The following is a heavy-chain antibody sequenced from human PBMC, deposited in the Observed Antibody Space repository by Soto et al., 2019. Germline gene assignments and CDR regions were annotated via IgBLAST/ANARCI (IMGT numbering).Heavy chain of an antibody. Sequence: PGVSPRLSFAAPEFTFSSYSMSWVRQAPGKGLEWVSAISGSGGSTYYADSVKGRFTISRDNSKNTLYLQMNSLRAEDTAVYYCAKAPGQELPAGGTGSGMDVWGQGT. D-gene: IGHD2-15*01. CDR1: EFTFSSYS. CDR2: ISGSGGST. J-gene: IGHJ6*02. V-gene: IGHV3-23*01. CDR3: AKAPGQELPAGGTGSGMDV.